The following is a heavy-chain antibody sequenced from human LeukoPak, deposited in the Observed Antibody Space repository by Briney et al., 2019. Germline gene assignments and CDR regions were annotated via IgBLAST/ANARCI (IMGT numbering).Heavy chain of an antibody. CDR2: IYYSGST. V-gene: IGHV4-59*01. CDR3: ARGSGYHFDY. J-gene: IGHJ4*02. Sequence: SETLSLTCTVSGGSISSYYWSWIRQTRGKGLEWIGYIYYSGSTNYNPSLKSRVTISVDTSKNQFSLKLSSVTAADTAVYYCARGSGYHFDYWGQGTLVTVSS. D-gene: IGHD5-12*01. CDR1: GGSISSYY.